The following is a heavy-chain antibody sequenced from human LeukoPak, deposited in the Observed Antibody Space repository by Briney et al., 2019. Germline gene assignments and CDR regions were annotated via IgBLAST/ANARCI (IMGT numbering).Heavy chain of an antibody. CDR3: ARDGAYSYTY. CDR1: GFNFNDYA. J-gene: IGHJ4*02. CDR2: VWHDGNNK. V-gene: IGHV3-33*01. Sequence: GGSLRLSSAASGFNFNDYAMHWVRQAPGKGLDWVAIVWHDGNNKYYADSVRGRFTISRDNSKNTLYLEMNSLRAEDTAVYYCARDGAYSYTYWGQGTLVIVSS. D-gene: IGHD5-18*01.